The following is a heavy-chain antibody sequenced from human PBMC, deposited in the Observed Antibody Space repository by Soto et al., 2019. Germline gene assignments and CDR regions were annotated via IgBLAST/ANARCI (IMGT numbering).Heavy chain of an antibody. J-gene: IGHJ6*02. Sequence: QVQLVQSGAEVKKPGASMRISCRASGYTFSNYGVSWVRQAPGQGLEWMGWISAYNGDTNYAQNLQGRVNMTTDTSTNTAYMELRSLRSDDTAFYYCASPGYRPNYGMEVWGQGTTVTVSS. D-gene: IGHD5-18*01. V-gene: IGHV1-18*01. CDR1: GYTFSNYG. CDR2: ISAYNGDT. CDR3: ASPGYRPNYGMEV.